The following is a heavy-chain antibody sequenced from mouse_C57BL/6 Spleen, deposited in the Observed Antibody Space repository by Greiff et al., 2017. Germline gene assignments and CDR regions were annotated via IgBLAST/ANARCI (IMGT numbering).Heavy chain of an antibody. CDR2: IYPGDGDT. V-gene: IGHV1-82*01. CDR1: GYAFSSSW. Sequence: QVQLKESGPELVKPGASVKISCKASGYAFSSSWMNWVKPRPGKGLEWIGRIYPGDGDTNYNGKFKGKATLTADKSSSTAYMQLSSLTAEDSAVYFCARRAYDGFDYWGQGTTLTVSS. D-gene: IGHD2-3*01. CDR3: ARRAYDGFDY. J-gene: IGHJ2*01.